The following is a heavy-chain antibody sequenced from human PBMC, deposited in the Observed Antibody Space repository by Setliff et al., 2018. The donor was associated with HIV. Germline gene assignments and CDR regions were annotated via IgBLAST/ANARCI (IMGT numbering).Heavy chain of an antibody. J-gene: IGHJ4*02. V-gene: IGHV1-18*01. CDR3: ARDRQQVFHYFDY. D-gene: IGHD6-13*01. CDR2: ISAYNGYT. CDR1: GYTFTSYD. Sequence: ASVKVSCKASGYTFTSYDISWVRQAPGQGLEWMGWISAYNGYTNYAQKLQGRVTMTTDTSTSTAYIELRSLRSDDTAVYYCARDRQQVFHYFDYWGQGTLVTVSS.